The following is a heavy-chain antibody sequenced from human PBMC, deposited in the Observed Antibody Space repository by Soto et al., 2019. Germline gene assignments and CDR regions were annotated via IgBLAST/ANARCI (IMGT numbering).Heavy chain of an antibody. CDR3: ASLRRDGSGCPDL. V-gene: IGHV4-31*01. Sequence: QMQLQESGPGLVKPSQTLSLICSVSGGSISRPGYYWAWIRQHPARGLEWIGSISYSGNSNHNPSLQAPLILSEDTCKNCFSLSLHSVTATATSFYYSASLRRDGSGCPDLWGQGARVTVSS. J-gene: IGHJ5*02. CDR2: ISYSGNS. D-gene: IGHD3-22*01. CDR1: GGSISRPGYY.